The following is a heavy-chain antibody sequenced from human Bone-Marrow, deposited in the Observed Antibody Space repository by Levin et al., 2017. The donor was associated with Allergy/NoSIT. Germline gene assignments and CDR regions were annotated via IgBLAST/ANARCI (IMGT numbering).Heavy chain of an antibody. D-gene: IGHD2-21*01. CDR2: IKSKTDGGTT. J-gene: IGHJ1*01. Sequence: GGSLRLSCAASGFTFSNAWMSWVRQAPGKGLEWVGRIKSKTDGGTTDYAAPVKGRFTISRDDSKNTLYLQMNSLKTEDTAVYYCTTPPSVVVSEYFQHWGQGTLVTVSS. V-gene: IGHV3-15*01. CDR1: GFTFSNAW. CDR3: TTPPSVVVSEYFQH.